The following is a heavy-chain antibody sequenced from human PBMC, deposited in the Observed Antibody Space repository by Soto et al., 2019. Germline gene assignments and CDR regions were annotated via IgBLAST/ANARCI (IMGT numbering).Heavy chain of an antibody. Sequence: QVQLVQSGAEVKKPGASLKVSCKASGYTFTASGIAWVRQAPGQGLEWMGWVSVYNGHTEYSQKFLGRVAMTTDTSADTASLELRSLRSDDADVYSCARWDDYGASDQYHFDKWGQGTLVTVSS. CDR1: GYTFTASG. D-gene: IGHD4-17*01. V-gene: IGHV1-18*01. CDR2: VSVYNGHT. J-gene: IGHJ4*02. CDR3: ARWDDYGASDQYHFDK.